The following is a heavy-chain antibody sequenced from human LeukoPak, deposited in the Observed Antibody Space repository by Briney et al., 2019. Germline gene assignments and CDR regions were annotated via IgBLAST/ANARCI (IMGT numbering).Heavy chain of an antibody. CDR1: GFTFDDYA. CDR3: ARVEGRGRSYYYYYMDV. CDR2: INWNSDNI. D-gene: IGHD3-3*01. Sequence: PGRSLRLSCAASGFTFDDYAMHWVRQAPGKGLEWVSGINWNSDNIGYADSVKGRFTISRDNAKNSLYLQMNSLRAEDTAVYYCARVEGRGRSYYYYYMDVWGKGTTVTISS. V-gene: IGHV3-9*01. J-gene: IGHJ6*03.